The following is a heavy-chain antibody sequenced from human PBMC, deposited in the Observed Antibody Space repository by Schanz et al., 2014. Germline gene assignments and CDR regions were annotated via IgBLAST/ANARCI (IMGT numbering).Heavy chain of an antibody. CDR3: ARGIITMVRGGDVGAFDI. V-gene: IGHV3-33*01. D-gene: IGHD3-10*01. CDR1: GFTLSSYG. CDR2: IWFDGTNK. J-gene: IGHJ3*02. Sequence: VQLLESGGGLVQPGRSLRLSCSASGFTLSSYGMHWVRQAPGKGLEWLAVIWFDGTNKYNADSVKGRFTISRDTSKNTLYLLLNSLRAEDTAVYYCARGIITMVRGGDVGAFDIWGQGTMVTVSS.